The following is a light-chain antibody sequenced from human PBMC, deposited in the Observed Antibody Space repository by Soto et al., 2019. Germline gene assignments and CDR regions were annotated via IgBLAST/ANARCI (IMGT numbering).Light chain of an antibody. CDR2: DNN. CDR3: AAWDDRLKAVV. CDR1: NSKIGSNA. Sequence: QSVLTQPPSASGTPGQRVSISCSGSNSKIGSNAVNWYQQVPGRAPKLLVYDNNQRPSGVPDRLSGSKSGTSASLAISGLQSEDEADYYCAAWDDRLKAVVFGGGTKVTV. V-gene: IGLV1-44*01. J-gene: IGLJ3*02.